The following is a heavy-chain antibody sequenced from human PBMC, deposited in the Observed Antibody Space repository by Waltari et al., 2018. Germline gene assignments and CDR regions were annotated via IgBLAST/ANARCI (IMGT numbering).Heavy chain of an antibody. CDR3: AREKGFSSGNFDY. Sequence: EVQLVQSGAEVKKPGESLKISCKGSGYSFTTYWIGWVRQMPGKGLEWVGFVYAGDSDTRYSPSFKGQVIISVDKSISTAYLQWSNLKASDTAMYFCAREKGFSSGNFDYWGQGTLVTVSS. J-gene: IGHJ4*02. CDR1: GYSFTTYW. CDR2: VYAGDSDT. D-gene: IGHD6-25*01. V-gene: IGHV5-51*01.